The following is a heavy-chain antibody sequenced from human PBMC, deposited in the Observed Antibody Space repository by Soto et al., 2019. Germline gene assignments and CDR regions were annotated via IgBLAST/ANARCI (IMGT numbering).Heavy chain of an antibody. D-gene: IGHD6-13*01. CDR3: ATDRAAAGTRWFDP. J-gene: IGHJ5*02. CDR2: INAGNGNT. Sequence: XAVKVACNASGYTLTSYAMHWVRQAPGQRLEWMGWINAGNGNTKYSQKFQGRVTITRDTSASTAYMELSSLRSEDTAVYYCATDRAAAGTRWFDPWGQRTLVTVSS. CDR1: GYTLTSYA. V-gene: IGHV1-3*01.